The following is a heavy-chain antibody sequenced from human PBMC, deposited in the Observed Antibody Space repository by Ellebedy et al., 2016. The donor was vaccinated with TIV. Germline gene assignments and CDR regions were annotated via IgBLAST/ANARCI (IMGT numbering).Heavy chain of an antibody. V-gene: IGHV3-21*01. D-gene: IGHD5-24*01. Sequence: GGSLRLSXAASGFTFSSYSMNWVRQAPGKGLEWVSSISSSSSYIYYADSVKGRFTISRDNAKNSLYLQMNSLRAEDTAVYYCAREAGVRWLQQPHQPYYFDYWGQGTLVTVSS. CDR3: AREAGVRWLQQPHQPYYFDY. CDR1: GFTFSSYS. CDR2: ISSSSSYI. J-gene: IGHJ4*02.